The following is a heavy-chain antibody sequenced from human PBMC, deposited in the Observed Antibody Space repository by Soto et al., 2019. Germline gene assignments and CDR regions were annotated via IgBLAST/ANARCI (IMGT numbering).Heavy chain of an antibody. CDR1: GFTFSSYA. V-gene: IGHV3-23*03. CDR3: ARGGGYSYGYDYGMDV. J-gene: IGHJ6*02. Sequence: EVQLLESGGGLVQPGGSLRLSCAASGFTFSSYAMSWVRQAPGKGLEWVSGIYSGGSTYYADSVKGRFTISRDNSKNTLYLQMNSLRAEDTAVYYCARGGGYSYGYDYGMDVWGQGTTVTVSS. CDR2: IYSGGST. D-gene: IGHD5-18*01.